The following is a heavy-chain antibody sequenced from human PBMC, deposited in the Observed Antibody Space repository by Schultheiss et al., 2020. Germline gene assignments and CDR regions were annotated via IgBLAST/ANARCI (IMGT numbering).Heavy chain of an antibody. V-gene: IGHV4-31*03. CDR1: GGSISSGGYY. Sequence: SETLSLTCTVSGGSISSGGYYWSWIRQHPGKGLEWIGEINHSGSTNYNPSLKSRVTISVDTSKNQFSLKLSSVTAADTAVYYCASMGTGSNTLNGFDPWGQGTLVTVSS. CDR3: ASMGTGSNTLNGFDP. CDR2: INHSGST. J-gene: IGHJ5*02. D-gene: IGHD3/OR15-3a*01.